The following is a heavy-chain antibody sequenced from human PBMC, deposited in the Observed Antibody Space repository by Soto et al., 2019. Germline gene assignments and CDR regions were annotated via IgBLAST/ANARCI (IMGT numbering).Heavy chain of an antibody. CDR3: ARAESPRYFDY. J-gene: IGHJ4*02. D-gene: IGHD3-10*01. Sequence: SETLSLTCAVYGASLSDNYCNWLRQPPGKGLEWIGEINHSGNTNYNPSLRSRVTISVDTSKNQFSLKLSSVTAADTAVYYCARAESPRYFDYWGQGTLVTVSS. CDR2: INHSGNT. CDR1: GASLSDNY. V-gene: IGHV4-34*01.